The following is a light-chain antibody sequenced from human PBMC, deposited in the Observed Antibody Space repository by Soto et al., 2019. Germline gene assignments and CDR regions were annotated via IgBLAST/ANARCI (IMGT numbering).Light chain of an antibody. Sequence: IQMTQSPSSLSASVGDRVTITFRASQSISSWLAWYQQKPGRAPKLLIYKASSLESGVPSRFSGSGSGTEFTLTISSLQPDDFATYYCQQYNSQWTFGQGTKVDIK. CDR1: QSISSW. CDR3: QQYNSQWT. J-gene: IGKJ1*01. V-gene: IGKV1-5*03. CDR2: KAS.